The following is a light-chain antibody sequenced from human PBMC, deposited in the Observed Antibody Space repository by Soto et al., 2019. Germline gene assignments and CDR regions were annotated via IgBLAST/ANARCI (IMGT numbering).Light chain of an antibody. CDR2: DVS. CDR1: SSDIGGYKY. J-gene: IGLJ1*01. CDR3: SSYTSNTTPYV. Sequence: QSALTQPASVSGSPGQSITISCTGSSSDIGGYKYVSWYQHHPGKAPKLMIYDVSNRPSGVSNRFSGSKSGDTASLTISGLQADDEADYYCSSYTSNTTPYVFGTGTKLTVL. V-gene: IGLV2-14*03.